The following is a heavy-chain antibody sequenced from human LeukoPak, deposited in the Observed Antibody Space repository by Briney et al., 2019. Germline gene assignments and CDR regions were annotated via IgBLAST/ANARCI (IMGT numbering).Heavy chain of an antibody. CDR1: GYTFTGYY. J-gene: IGHJ5*02. V-gene: IGHV1-2*02. Sequence: ASVKVSCKASGYTFTGYYMHWVRQAPGQGLEWMGWINPNSGGTNYAQKFQGRVTMTRDTSISTADMELSSLRSEDTAVYYCATGYDYKSLYNWFDPWGQGTLVTVSS. CDR3: ATGYDYKSLYNWFDP. CDR2: INPNSGGT. D-gene: IGHD4-11*01.